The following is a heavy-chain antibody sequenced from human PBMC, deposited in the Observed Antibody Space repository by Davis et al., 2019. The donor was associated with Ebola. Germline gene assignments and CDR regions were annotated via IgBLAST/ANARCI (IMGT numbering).Heavy chain of an antibody. CDR1: GYTFTSYY. Sequence: ASVKVSCKASGYTFTSYYMHWVRQAPGQGLEWMAWINSYNDNTNYAQKFQGRVTLTTDSSTSTAYMELRGLTYDDTAVYFCARARGRWDVGGYLLGHWGQGTLVTVSS. J-gene: IGHJ4*02. CDR3: ARARGRWDVGGYLLGH. D-gene: IGHD1-26*01. CDR2: INSYNDNT. V-gene: IGHV1-18*04.